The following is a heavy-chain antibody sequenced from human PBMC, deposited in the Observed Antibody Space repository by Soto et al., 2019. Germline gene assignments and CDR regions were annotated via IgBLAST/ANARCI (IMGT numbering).Heavy chain of an antibody. CDR3: ARVKVVPAAPFDY. CDR1: GFTFSSYA. Sequence: GSLRLSCAASGFTFSSYAMHWVRQAPGKGLEWVAVISYDGSNKYYADSVKGRFTISRDNSKNTLYLQMNSLRAEDTAVYYCARVKVVPAAPFDYWGQGTLVTVSS. V-gene: IGHV3-30-3*01. CDR2: ISYDGSNK. D-gene: IGHD2-2*01. J-gene: IGHJ4*02.